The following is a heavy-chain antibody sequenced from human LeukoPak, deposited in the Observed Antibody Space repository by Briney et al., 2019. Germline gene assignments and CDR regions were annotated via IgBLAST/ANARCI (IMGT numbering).Heavy chain of an antibody. V-gene: IGHV4-34*01. Sequence: PSETLSLTCAVYGGSFSGYYWSWIRQPPGKGLEWIGEINHSGSTNYNPSLKSRVTISVDTSKNQFSLKLSSVTAADTAVYYCARVRFGQGLDYWGQGTLVTVSS. CDR2: INHSGST. J-gene: IGHJ4*02. D-gene: IGHD3-10*01. CDR3: ARVRFGQGLDY. CDR1: GGSFSGYY.